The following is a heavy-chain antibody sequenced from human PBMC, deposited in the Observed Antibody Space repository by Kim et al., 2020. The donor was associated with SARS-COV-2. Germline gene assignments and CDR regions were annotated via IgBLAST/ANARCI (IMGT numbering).Heavy chain of an antibody. V-gene: IGHV3-23*01. D-gene: IGHD3-16*01. CDR3: AMFGSQSQGWYYYAMDV. J-gene: IGHJ6*02. CDR2: IKGAGDKT. Sequence: GGSLRLSCAASGFTFNEYAISWVRQAPGKGLEWVSAIKGAGDKTYYADSVKGRFAISRDNSKNILYLHMNGLRGEDSAVYYCAMFGSQSQGWYYYAMDVWGQGTTVTVTS. CDR1: GFTFNEYA.